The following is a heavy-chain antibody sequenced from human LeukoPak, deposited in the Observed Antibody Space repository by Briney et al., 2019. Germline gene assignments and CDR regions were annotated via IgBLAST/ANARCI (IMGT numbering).Heavy chain of an antibody. D-gene: IGHD2-21*02. CDR3: ARLQVHCGGDCYTRWFDP. CDR1: GGSVSSYY. V-gene: IGHV4-59*08. J-gene: IGHJ5*02. CDR2: IYYSGST. Sequence: PSETLSLTCTVSGGSVSSYYWSWIRQPPGKGLEWIAYIYYSGSTKYNPSLKSRVTISLDRSKNQFSLKLRSVTAADTAVYYCARLQVHCGGDCYTRWFDPWGQGTLVTVSS.